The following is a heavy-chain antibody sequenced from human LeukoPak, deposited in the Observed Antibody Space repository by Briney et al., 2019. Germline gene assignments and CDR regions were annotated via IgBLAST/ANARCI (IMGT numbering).Heavy chain of an antibody. J-gene: IGHJ4*02. V-gene: IGHV4-61*01. D-gene: IGHD2-2*01. Sequence: PSETLSLTCTVSGGSISSRSYYWGWIRQPPGKGLEWIGYIYYSGSTNYNPSLKSRVTISVDTSKNQFSLKLSSVTAADTAVYYCARDPGYCSSTSCYLSYFDYWGQGTLVTVSS. CDR2: IYYSGST. CDR3: ARDPGYCSSTSCYLSYFDY. CDR1: GGSISSRSYY.